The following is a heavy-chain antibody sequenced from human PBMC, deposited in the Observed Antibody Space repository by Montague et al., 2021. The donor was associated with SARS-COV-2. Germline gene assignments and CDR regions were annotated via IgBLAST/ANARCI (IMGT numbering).Heavy chain of an antibody. J-gene: IGHJ3*01. CDR1: SGSLSDFY. CDR3: ARGQVTISGVLIIIPAAGHLDG. V-gene: IGHV4-34*01. CDR2: INHTGSA. Sequence: SETLSLTCAVYSGSLSDFYWTWIRQSPGKGLEWIGEINHTGSATYNPSLKGRVTLSIDTSKNQFSMKLQSVTPADTAVYYCARGQVTISGVLIIIPAAGHLDGWGQGTAVTVSS. D-gene: IGHD3-3*01.